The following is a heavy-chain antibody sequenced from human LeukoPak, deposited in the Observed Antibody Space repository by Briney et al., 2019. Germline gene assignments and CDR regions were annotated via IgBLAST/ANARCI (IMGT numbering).Heavy chain of an antibody. CDR1: GYSISSGYY. CDR3: ARDLYSSGWGYFDY. J-gene: IGHJ4*02. Sequence: SETLSLTCTISGYSISSGYYWGWIRQPPGKGLDWIGSIYHSGSTYYNPSLKSRVTISLDTSENQFSLKLSSVTAADTAVYYCARDLYSSGWGYFDYWGRGTLVTVSS. CDR2: IYHSGST. D-gene: IGHD6-19*01. V-gene: IGHV4-38-2*02.